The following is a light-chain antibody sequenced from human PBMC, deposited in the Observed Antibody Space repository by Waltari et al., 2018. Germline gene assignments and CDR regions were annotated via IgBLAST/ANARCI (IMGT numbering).Light chain of an antibody. CDR1: QSISSY. J-gene: IGKJ2*01. V-gene: IGKV1-5*03. Sequence: DIQMTQSPSTLSASVGDRVTITCRASQSISSYLAWYQQKSGKAPNLLIYKASSLESEVPSRFSGSGSGTEFALTVSSLQPDDFATYFCQHFNSYPFTFGQGTKLEIK. CDR3: QHFNSYPFT. CDR2: KAS.